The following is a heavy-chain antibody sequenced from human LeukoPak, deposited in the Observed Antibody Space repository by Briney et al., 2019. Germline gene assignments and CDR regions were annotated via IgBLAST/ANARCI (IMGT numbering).Heavy chain of an antibody. D-gene: IGHD3-16*01. CDR2: INPNSGGT. V-gene: IGHV1-2*02. CDR1: GYTFAGYY. J-gene: IGHJ6*02. CDR3: ARDLGELVHDGGKDI. Sequence: ASVKVSCKASGYTFAGYYMHWVRQAPGQGPEGMGWINPNSGGTNYAQKFQGRVTMTRDTSISTAYMELSRLRSDDTAVYYCARDLGELVHDGGKDIWGQGTTVTVSS.